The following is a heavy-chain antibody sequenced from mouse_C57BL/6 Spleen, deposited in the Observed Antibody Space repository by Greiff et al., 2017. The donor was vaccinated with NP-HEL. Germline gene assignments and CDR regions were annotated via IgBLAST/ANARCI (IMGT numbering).Heavy chain of an antibody. Sequence: EVKLMESGGGLVQPGGSLKLSCAASGFTFSDYYMYWVRQTPEKRLEWVAYISNGGGSTYYPDTVKGRFTISRDNAKNTLYLQMSRLKSEDTAMYYCARSFSNYYAMDYWGQGTSVTVSS. V-gene: IGHV5-12*01. CDR2: ISNGGGST. CDR3: ARSFSNYYAMDY. J-gene: IGHJ4*01. CDR1: GFTFSDYY. D-gene: IGHD2-5*01.